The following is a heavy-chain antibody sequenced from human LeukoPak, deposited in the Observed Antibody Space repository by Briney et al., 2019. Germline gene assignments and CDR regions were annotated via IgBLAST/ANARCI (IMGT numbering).Heavy chain of an antibody. D-gene: IGHD3-22*01. Sequence: SVKVPCKASGGTFSSYTISWVRQAPGQGLEWMGRIIPILGIANYAQKFQGRVTITADKSTSTAYMELSSLRSEDTAVYYCASQTYDSSGYYVGYWGQGTLVTVSS. CDR3: ASQTYDSSGYYVGY. CDR1: GGTFSSYT. CDR2: IIPILGIA. V-gene: IGHV1-69*02. J-gene: IGHJ4*02.